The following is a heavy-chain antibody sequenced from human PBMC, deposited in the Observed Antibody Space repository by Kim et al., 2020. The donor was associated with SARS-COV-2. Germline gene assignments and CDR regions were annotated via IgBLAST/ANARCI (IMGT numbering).Heavy chain of an antibody. Sequence: ASVKVSCKASGYTFTSDGISWVRQAPGQGLEWMGWISAYNGNTNYAQKLQGRGTMTTDTSTSTAYMELRSLRSDDTAVYYCARVGVVVAATPLDYWGQGTLVTVSS. CDR3: ARVGVVVAATPLDY. D-gene: IGHD2-15*01. V-gene: IGHV1-18*01. J-gene: IGHJ4*02. CDR1: GYTFTSDG. CDR2: ISAYNGNT.